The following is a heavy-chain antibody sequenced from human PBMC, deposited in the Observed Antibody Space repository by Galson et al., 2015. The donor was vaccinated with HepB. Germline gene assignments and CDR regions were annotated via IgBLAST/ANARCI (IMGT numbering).Heavy chain of an antibody. Sequence: SLRLSCAASGFTFSSYAMNWVRQAPGKGLEWVSTISGGGGSTFYADPVKDRFTISRDNSRNTVSLQMNSLRVEDTAVYYCARRTTLTTVHDAFDLWGQGTMVTVSS. J-gene: IGHJ3*01. CDR3: ARRTTLTTVHDAFDL. CDR1: GFTFSSYA. D-gene: IGHD4-17*01. CDR2: ISGGGGST. V-gene: IGHV3-23*01.